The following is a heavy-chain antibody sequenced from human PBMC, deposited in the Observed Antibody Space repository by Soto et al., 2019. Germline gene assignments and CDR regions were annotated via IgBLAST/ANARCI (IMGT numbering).Heavy chain of an antibody. V-gene: IGHV4-59*08. CDR1: GGSISSYY. D-gene: IGHD2-15*01. J-gene: IGHJ4*02. CDR3: ARRYGGTFDY. CDR2: IYYSGIT. Sequence: QVQLQESGPGLVKPSETLSLTCTVSGGSISSYYWSWIRQPPGKGLEWIGYIYYSGITNYNPTLKSRVTISVDTSKNQFALKLSSVTAADTAVYYCARRYGGTFDYWGQGTLVTVSS.